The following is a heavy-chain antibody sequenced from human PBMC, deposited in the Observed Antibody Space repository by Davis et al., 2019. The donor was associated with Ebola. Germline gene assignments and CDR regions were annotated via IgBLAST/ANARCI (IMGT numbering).Heavy chain of an antibody. CDR1: GYTFTSYH. J-gene: IGHJ6*02. CDR3: ARGAARFYYYGMDV. CDR2: MDPLSGDT. D-gene: IGHD6-6*01. Sequence: ASVKVSCKASGYTFTSYHINWVRQTTGQGLEWMGWMDPLSGDTGYAQKFQGRVTMTRDTSITTAYMELSSLRSEDTAVYYCARGAARFYYYGMDVWGQGTTVTVSS. V-gene: IGHV1-8*01.